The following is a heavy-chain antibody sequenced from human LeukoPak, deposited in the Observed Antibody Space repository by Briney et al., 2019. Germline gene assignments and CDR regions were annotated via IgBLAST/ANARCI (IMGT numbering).Heavy chain of an antibody. D-gene: IGHD3-22*01. CDR1: GFTFSSYA. J-gene: IGHJ4*02. CDR2: ISGSGGST. CDR3: AKDRYYDSSGPLAFDY. Sequence: GGSLRLSCAASGFTFSSYAMSWVRQAPGKGLEWASAISGSGGSTYYADSVKGRLTISRDNSKNTLYLQMNSLRAEDTAVYYCAKDRYYDSSGPLAFDYWGQGTLVTVSS. V-gene: IGHV3-23*01.